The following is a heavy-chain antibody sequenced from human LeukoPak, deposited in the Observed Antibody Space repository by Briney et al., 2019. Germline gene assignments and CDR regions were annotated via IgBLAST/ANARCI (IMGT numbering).Heavy chain of an antibody. D-gene: IGHD3-10*01. Sequence: PGGSLRLSCVASGFTFSSYGMSWVRQAPGKGLEWVSIISGSGGNTYYADSVKGRFTMSRDNSKNTLFLQMNSLRAEDTAVYYCARAGGSGTVDYWGHGTLVTVSS. J-gene: IGHJ4*01. V-gene: IGHV3-23*01. CDR3: ARAGGSGTVDY. CDR1: GFTFSSYG. CDR2: ISGSGGNT.